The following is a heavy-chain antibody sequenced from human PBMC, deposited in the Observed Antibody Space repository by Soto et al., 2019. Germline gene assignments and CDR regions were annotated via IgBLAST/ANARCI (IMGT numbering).Heavy chain of an antibody. CDR3: ARLVVAVATRVIDY. CDR2: IYYSGST. J-gene: IGHJ4*02. V-gene: IGHV4-39*01. Sequence: SETLSLTCTVSGGSISSSSYYWGWIRQPPGKGLEWIGSIYYSGSTYYNPSLKSRVTISVDTSKNQFSLKLSSVTAADTAVYYCARLVVAVATRVIDYWGQGTLVTVSS. D-gene: IGHD6-19*01. CDR1: GGSISSSSYY.